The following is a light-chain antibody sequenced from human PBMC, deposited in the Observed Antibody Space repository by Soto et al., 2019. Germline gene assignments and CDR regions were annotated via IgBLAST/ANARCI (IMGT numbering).Light chain of an antibody. V-gene: IGLV2-14*01. Sequence: SVLTQPASVSGSPGQTITISCTGSSDDSGTYEYISWHQHHPGKAPKLINFGVYDRPSGISDRFSGSKSGNTASLTIFGLQVEDEAVYYCSSYTSGSTLPWVFGTGTKVTV. CDR3: SSYTSGSTLPWV. CDR1: SDDSGTYEY. CDR2: GVY. J-gene: IGLJ1*01.